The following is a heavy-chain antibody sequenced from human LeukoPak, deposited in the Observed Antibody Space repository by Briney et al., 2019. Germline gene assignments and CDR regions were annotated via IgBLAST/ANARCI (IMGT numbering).Heavy chain of an antibody. Sequence: GEFLKISCKGSGYSFTSYWIGWVRQMPGKGQEWMGIIYPGDSDTRYSPSFQGQVTISADKSISTAYLQWSSLKASDSAMYYCATNTMFRGIHAFDIWGQGTMVTVSS. CDR2: IYPGDSDT. J-gene: IGHJ3*02. CDR1: GYSFTSYW. D-gene: IGHD3-10*01. V-gene: IGHV5-51*01. CDR3: ATNTMFRGIHAFDI.